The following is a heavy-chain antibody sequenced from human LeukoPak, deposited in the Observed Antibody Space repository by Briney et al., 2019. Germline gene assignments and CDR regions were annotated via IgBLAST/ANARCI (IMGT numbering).Heavy chain of an antibody. Sequence: GSLRLSCAASGFTFSSYAMSWVRQAPGKGLEWVSAISGSGGSTYYADSVKGRFTISRDNSKNTLYLQMNSLRAEDTAVYYCAKDPEVAGTFDYWGQGTLVTVSS. CDR3: AKDPEVAGTFDY. V-gene: IGHV3-23*01. CDR1: GFTFSSYA. CDR2: ISGSGGST. J-gene: IGHJ4*02. D-gene: IGHD6-19*01.